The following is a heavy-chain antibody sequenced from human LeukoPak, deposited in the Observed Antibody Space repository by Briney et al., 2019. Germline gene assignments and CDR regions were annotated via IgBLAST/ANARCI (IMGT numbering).Heavy chain of an antibody. CDR1: GASVSNYY. J-gene: IGHJ4*02. CDR3: ARGPLDSGYNYFDY. Sequence: PSETLSLTCTVSGASVSNYYSSWIRQPPGKGLGWIGYFSYSGSTNYNPSLKSRVTISVDTSKNQSSLKLSSATAADTAVYYCARGPLDSGYNYFDYWGQGTLVSVAS. CDR2: FSYSGST. V-gene: IGHV4-59*02. D-gene: IGHD5-12*01.